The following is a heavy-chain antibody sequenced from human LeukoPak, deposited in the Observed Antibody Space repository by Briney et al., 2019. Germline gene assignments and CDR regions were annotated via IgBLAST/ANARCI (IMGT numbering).Heavy chain of an antibody. J-gene: IGHJ4*02. CDR3: ARDSGSGNNDY. D-gene: IGHD1-26*01. V-gene: IGHV1-46*01. CDR1: GYILTNCY. CDR2: INPSGGAI. Sequence: ASVKVSCKASGYILTNCYMHWVRQAPGQGLEWMGMINPSGGAISNAQKFQGRVTMTRDTSSSTGYMELSSLRSEDAAVYYCARDSGSGNNDYWGQGTLVTVSS.